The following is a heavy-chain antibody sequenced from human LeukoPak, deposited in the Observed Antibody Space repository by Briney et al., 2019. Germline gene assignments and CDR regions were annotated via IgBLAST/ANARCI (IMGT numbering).Heavy chain of an antibody. CDR1: GFTLSTYW. V-gene: IGHV3-7*05. J-gene: IGHJ4*02. CDR3: ARASGDF. Sequence: GGSLRLSCAASGFTLSTYWMSWVRQAPGKGLEWVANIKPDGSEKYYVDSVKGRFTISRDNAKNSLSLQMNSLRAEDTAVYYCARASGDFWGQGTLVTVSS. CDR2: IKPDGSEK.